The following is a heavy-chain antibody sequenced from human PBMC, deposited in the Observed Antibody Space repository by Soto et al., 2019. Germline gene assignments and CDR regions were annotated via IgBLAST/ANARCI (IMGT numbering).Heavy chain of an antibody. D-gene: IGHD4-17*01. Sequence: GGSLRLSCAASGFSFINAWMHWVRQAPGKGLEWVANIKHDGSEKNYVDSVKGRFTISRDNAKNSLYLQMNSLRAEDTAVYYCAKDIYGDYVYPEYFQHWGQGTLVTVSS. CDR2: IKHDGSEK. CDR3: AKDIYGDYVYPEYFQH. CDR1: GFSFINAW. J-gene: IGHJ1*01. V-gene: IGHV3-7*01.